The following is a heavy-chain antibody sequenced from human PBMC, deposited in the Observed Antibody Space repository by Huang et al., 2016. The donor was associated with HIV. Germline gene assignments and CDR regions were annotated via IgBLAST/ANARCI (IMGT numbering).Heavy chain of an antibody. CDR3: ACASIAARRWFDP. Sequence: QVQLQESGPGLVKPSETLSLTCTVSGGSWSSYNWSWIRQPPGKGLEWIGYIYYSVSTNYYTALNSRVTISVDTSKNQFSWRLSSVTAADTAVYYCACASIAARRWFDPWGQGSLVTVSS. CDR1: GGSWSSYN. J-gene: IGHJ5*02. V-gene: IGHV4-59*01. CDR2: IYYSVST. D-gene: IGHD6-6*01.